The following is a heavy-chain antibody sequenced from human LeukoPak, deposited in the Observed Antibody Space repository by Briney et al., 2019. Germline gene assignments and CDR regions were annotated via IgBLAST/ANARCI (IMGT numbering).Heavy chain of an antibody. CDR1: GFTFSSYG. Sequence: GGSLRLSCAASGFTFSSYGMHWVRQAPGKGLEWVTFIPYDGSNKYYADSVKGRFTISRDNSKNTLYLQMNSLRAEDTAVYYCRDPFDYWGQGTLVTVSS. CDR3: RDPFDY. V-gene: IGHV3-30*02. J-gene: IGHJ4*02. CDR2: IPYDGSNK.